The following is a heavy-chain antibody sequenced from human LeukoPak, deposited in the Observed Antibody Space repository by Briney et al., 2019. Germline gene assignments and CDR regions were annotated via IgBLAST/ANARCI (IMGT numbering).Heavy chain of an antibody. CDR1: GYTFTGYY. CDR2: INPNSGGT. Sequence: ASVKVSCKASGYTFTGYYMHWVRQAPGQGLEWMGWINPNSGGTNYAQKFQGRVTMTRDTSISTAYMELSRLRSGDMAVYYCAIAKLPYSDYYFRFDPWGQGTLVTVSS. D-gene: IGHD4-17*01. J-gene: IGHJ5*02. CDR3: AIAKLPYSDYYFRFDP. V-gene: IGHV1-2*02.